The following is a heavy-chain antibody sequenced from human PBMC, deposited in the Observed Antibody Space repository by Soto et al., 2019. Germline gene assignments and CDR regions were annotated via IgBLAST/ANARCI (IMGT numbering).Heavy chain of an antibody. J-gene: IGHJ3*02. CDR1: GFSVSAYE. CDR3: TREGYGGNTDAFDM. CDR2: MSTTGYRT. Sequence: EVQLVESGGGLVQPGGSLRLSCAASGFSVSAYEMDWVRQAPGKGLEWVSFMSTTGYRTYYPDSAKGRFTISRDNAKNSLYLQMASLRAADTAVYYGTREGYGGNTDAFDMWGQWTMVTVSS. D-gene: IGHD4-17*01. V-gene: IGHV3-48*03.